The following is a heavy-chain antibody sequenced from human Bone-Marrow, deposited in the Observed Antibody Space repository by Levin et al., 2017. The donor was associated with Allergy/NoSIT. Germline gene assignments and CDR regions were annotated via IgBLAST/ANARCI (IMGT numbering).Heavy chain of an antibody. V-gene: IGHV1-8*01. CDR3: ARGPAYYYYYGMDV. Sequence: GESLKISCKASGYTFTSYDINWVRQATGQGLEWMGWMNPNSGNTGYAQKFQGRVTMTRNTSISTAYMELSSLRSEDTAVYYCARGPAYYYYYGMDVWGQGTTVTVSS. CDR1: GYTFTSYD. J-gene: IGHJ6*02. D-gene: IGHD2-2*01. CDR2: MNPNSGNT.